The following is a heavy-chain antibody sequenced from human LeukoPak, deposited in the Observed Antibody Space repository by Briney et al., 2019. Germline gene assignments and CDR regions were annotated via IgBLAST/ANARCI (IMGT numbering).Heavy chain of an antibody. Sequence: PSETLSLTCTVSGGSISSSSYYWGWIRQPPGKGLEWIGSIYYSGSTYYNPSLKSRVTISVDTSKNQFSLKLSSVTAADTAVYYCARNGDRIAAAAPFDYWGQGTLVTVSS. V-gene: IGHV4-39*07. CDR3: ARNGDRIAAAAPFDY. D-gene: IGHD6-13*01. CDR1: GGSISSSSYY. CDR2: IYYSGST. J-gene: IGHJ4*02.